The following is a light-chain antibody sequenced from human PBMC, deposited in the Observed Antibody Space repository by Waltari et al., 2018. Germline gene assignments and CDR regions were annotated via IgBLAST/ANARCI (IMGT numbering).Light chain of an antibody. CDR3: QQYSNYPWT. Sequence: DIQMTQSPSTLSAFVGDRVTITCRASQSITSWLAWYQQRPGKAPTLLIYGASNLQSGVPSRFSGSGSGTEFTLTISSLQPDGFATYYCQQYSNYPWTFGQGTNVEIK. CDR1: QSITSW. V-gene: IGKV1-5*01. CDR2: GAS. J-gene: IGKJ1*01.